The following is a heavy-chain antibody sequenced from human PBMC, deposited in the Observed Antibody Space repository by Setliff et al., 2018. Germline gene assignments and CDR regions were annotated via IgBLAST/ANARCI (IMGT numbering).Heavy chain of an antibody. V-gene: IGHV1-69*13. J-gene: IGHJ3*02. CDR2: LIPFFGTT. CDR3: ARDSRQWLEGGASGDMDI. D-gene: IGHD6-19*01. CDR1: GGTFSSFA. Sequence: GASVKVSCKPSGGTFSSFAVSWVRQAPGQRPEWMGRLIPFFGTTIYAQRFQGRVTITADESTTTVFMELNSLRSEDTAIYYCARDSRQWLEGGASGDMDIWGQGTMVTVS.